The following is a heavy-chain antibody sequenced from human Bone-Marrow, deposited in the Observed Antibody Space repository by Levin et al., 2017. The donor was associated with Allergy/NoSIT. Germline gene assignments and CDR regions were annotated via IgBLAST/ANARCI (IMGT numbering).Heavy chain of an antibody. D-gene: IGHD6-19*01. Sequence: QTGGSLRLSCAASGFTFSSYAMNWVRQAPGKGLEWVSSISGSGGDTFYADSVKGRFIISRDNSKNTLYLQVNSLRAEDTAVYFCAKPSTQWVIRGTGNEYWGQGTLVTVSS. CDR2: ISGSGGDT. V-gene: IGHV3-23*01. CDR1: GFTFSSYA. CDR3: AKPSTQWVIRGTGNEY. J-gene: IGHJ4*02.